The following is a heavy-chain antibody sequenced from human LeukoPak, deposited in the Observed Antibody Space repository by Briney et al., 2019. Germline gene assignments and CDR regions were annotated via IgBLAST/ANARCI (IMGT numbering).Heavy chain of an antibody. CDR2: INPNSGGT. D-gene: IGHD6-13*01. J-gene: IGHJ4*02. CDR1: GYTFTDYY. V-gene: IGHV1-2*02. CDR3: ATNILAAGDYFDY. Sequence: ASVKVSCKASGYTFTDYYMHWVRQAPGQGLEWMGWINPNSGGTNYAQKFQGRVTMTRDTSISTAYMELSRLRSDDTAVYYCATNILAAGDYFDYWGQGTLVTVSS.